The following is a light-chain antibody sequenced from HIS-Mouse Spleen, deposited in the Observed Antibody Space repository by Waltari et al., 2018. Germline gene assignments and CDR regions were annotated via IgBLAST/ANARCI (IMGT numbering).Light chain of an antibody. Sequence: QSALTQPASVSGSPGQSITISCTGTSSDVGRYNLVSWYQQHPGKAPKLMIYEGSKRPSGFSNRFSGSKSGNTASLTIAGLQAEDEADYYCCSYAGSSTLVFGGGTKLTVL. CDR3: CSYAGSSTLV. CDR1: SSDVGRYNL. J-gene: IGLJ2*01. CDR2: EGS. V-gene: IGLV2-23*01.